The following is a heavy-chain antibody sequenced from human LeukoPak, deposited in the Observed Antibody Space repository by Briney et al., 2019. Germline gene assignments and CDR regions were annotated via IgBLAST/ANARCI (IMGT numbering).Heavy chain of an antibody. CDR1: GYTFTGYY. J-gene: IGHJ4*02. D-gene: IGHD3-10*01. CDR2: INPNSGGT. V-gene: IGHV1-2*02. Sequence: ASVKVSCKASGYTFTGYYMHWVRQAPGQGLEWMGWINPNSGGTNYAQKFQGRVTMTRDTSISTAYMELSRLRSDDTAVYYCARDHGLLWFGELPPTDYWGQGTLVTVSS. CDR3: ARDHGLLWFGELPPTDY.